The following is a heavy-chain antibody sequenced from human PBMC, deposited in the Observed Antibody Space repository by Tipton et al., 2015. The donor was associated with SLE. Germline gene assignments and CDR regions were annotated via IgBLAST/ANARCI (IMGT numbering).Heavy chain of an antibody. J-gene: IGHJ6*02. CDR1: GFTFDDYT. D-gene: IGHD3-3*01. Sequence: SLRLSCAASGFTFDDYTMHWVRQAPGKGLEWVSLISWDGGSTYYADSVKGRFTISRDNSKNSLYLQLNSLRAEDTAVYYCANSRGVLRFLEWLGMDVWGQGTTVTVSS. CDR3: ANSRGVLRFLEWLGMDV. V-gene: IGHV3-43*01. CDR2: ISWDGGST.